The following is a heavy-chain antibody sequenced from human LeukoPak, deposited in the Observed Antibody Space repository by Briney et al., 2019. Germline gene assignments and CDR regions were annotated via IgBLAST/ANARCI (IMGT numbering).Heavy chain of an antibody. CDR3: VRMYSSSYFDS. V-gene: IGHV1-69*11. CDR2: IIPVIGTG. D-gene: IGHD6-19*01. Sequence: SVKVSCKASGATFINFPFSWVRQAPGQGLEWMGRIIPVIGTGNYAQKFQGRITITADETTSTAYMELSSLRLEDTAVYYCVRMYSSSYFDSWGQGTQVTVSS. CDR1: GATFINFP. J-gene: IGHJ4*02.